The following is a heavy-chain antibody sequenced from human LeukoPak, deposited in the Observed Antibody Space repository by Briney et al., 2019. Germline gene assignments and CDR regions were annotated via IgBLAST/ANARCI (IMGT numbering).Heavy chain of an antibody. CDR2: IYYSGST. V-gene: IGHV4-59*08. D-gene: IGHD7-27*01. CDR1: GGSISSYY. J-gene: IGHJ4*02. CDR3: ARRQTNWGSYNDDY. Sequence: SETLSLTCTVSGGSISSYYWSWIRQPPGKGLEWIGSIYYSGSTYYNSSLKSRVTISVDTSKNQFSLKLSSVTAADTAVYYCARRQTNWGSYNDDYWGQGTLVTVSS.